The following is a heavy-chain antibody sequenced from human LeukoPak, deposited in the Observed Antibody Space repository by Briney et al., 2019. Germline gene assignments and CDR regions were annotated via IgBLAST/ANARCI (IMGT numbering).Heavy chain of an antibody. Sequence: PGGSLRLSCAASGLTFSSYAMSWVRQAPGKGLEWVSGISDAGAITYYADSVKGRFTISRSQSTNTLCLQMDSLRAEDTSLYYCARGGTTWHGFDSWGQGTLVTVSS. CDR1: GLTFSSYA. D-gene: IGHD1-14*01. CDR2: ISDAGAIT. CDR3: ARGGTTWHGFDS. J-gene: IGHJ4*02. V-gene: IGHV3-23*01.